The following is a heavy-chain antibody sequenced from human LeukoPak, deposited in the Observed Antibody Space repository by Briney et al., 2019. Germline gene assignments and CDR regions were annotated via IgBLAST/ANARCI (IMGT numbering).Heavy chain of an antibody. Sequence: GGSLRLSCAASGFTFDDYAMHWVRQAPGKGLEWVSGISWNSGSVGYADSVKGRFTISRDNAKISLYLQMDSLRAEDTALYYCAKGAYSSSWYRFDYWGQGTLVTVSS. V-gene: IGHV3-9*01. D-gene: IGHD6-13*01. CDR1: GFTFDDYA. CDR2: ISWNSGSV. CDR3: AKGAYSSSWYRFDY. J-gene: IGHJ4*02.